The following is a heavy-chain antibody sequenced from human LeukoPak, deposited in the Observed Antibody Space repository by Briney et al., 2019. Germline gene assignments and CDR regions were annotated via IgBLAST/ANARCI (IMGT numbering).Heavy chain of an antibody. J-gene: IGHJ3*02. CDR1: GDSVSSNSAA. Sequence: SQTLSLTCAISGDSVSSNSAAWNWIRQSPSRGLEWLGRTYYRPKWDNDYAVSVRSRIIINPDTSKNQFSLQLNSVTPEDTAVYYCARSGVLGRGHVFDIWGQGTMVTVSS. V-gene: IGHV6-1*01. CDR3: ARSGVLGRGHVFDI. CDR2: TYYRPKWDN. D-gene: IGHD3-16*01.